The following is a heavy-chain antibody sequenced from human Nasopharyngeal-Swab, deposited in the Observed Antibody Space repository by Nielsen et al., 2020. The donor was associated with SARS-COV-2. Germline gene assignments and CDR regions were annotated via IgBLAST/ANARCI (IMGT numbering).Heavy chain of an antibody. D-gene: IGHD2-2*03. CDR3: ARMMAGYDGYLQN. CDR2: TQLNNGKT. J-gene: IGHJ1*01. CDR1: GYTFTSYD. Sequence: ASVKVSCKASGYTFTSYDINWVRQAPGHGLEWLGRTQLNNGKTVFAQKFQGRVTMTWYTSITTAYMRLSGLRSDDTAVYYCARMMAGYDGYLQNWGQGTLVTVSS. V-gene: IGHV1-8*01.